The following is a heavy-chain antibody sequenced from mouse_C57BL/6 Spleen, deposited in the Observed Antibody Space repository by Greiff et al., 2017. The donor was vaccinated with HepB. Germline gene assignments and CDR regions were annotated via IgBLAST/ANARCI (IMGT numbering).Heavy chain of an antibody. J-gene: IGHJ4*01. V-gene: IGHV1-55*01. CDR1: GYTFTSYW. Sequence: QVQLQQPGAELVKPGASVKMSCKASGYTFTSYWITWVKQRPGQGLEWIGDIYPGSGSTNYNEKFKSKATLTVDTSSSTAYMQLSSLTSEDSAVYYCARVEAYQTPYAMDYWGQGTSVTVSS. D-gene: IGHD2-10*01. CDR3: ARVEAYQTPYAMDY. CDR2: IYPGSGST.